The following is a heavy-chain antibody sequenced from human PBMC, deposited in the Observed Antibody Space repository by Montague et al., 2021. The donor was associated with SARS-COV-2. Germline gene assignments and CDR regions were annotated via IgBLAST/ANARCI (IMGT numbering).Heavy chain of an antibody. CDR1: GFTVSSNY. D-gene: IGHD3-9*01. CDR3: ARDPKQYDILTGSYRGYYAFDI. Sequence: SLRLSCAASGFTVSSNYMSWVRQAPGKGLAWVSVIYSGGSTNYADSVKGRFTISRDTSKNTLYLQMNSLRAEDTAVYYCARDPKQYDILTGSYRGYYAFDIWGQGTMVTVSS. V-gene: IGHV3-66*01. J-gene: IGHJ3*02. CDR2: IYSGGST.